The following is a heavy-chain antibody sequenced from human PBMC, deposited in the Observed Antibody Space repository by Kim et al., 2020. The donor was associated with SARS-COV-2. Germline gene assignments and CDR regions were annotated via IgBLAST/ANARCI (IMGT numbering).Heavy chain of an antibody. J-gene: IGHJ6*01. CDR1: GFNFGSHA. D-gene: IGHD1-26*01. V-gene: IGHV3-23*01. CDR2: ISGGGDII. CDR3: AKDQSGNYYYYSGMDV. Sequence: GGSLRLSCVASGFNFGSHAMTWVRQAPGQGLERVSIISGGGDIIYYADSVKGRFTVSRDNSKNTLHLQMNSLRAEDTALYFCAKDQSGNYYYYSGMDVWG.